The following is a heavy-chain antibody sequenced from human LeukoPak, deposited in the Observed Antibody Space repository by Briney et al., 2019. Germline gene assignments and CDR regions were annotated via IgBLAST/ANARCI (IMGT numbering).Heavy chain of an antibody. V-gene: IGHV1-8*01. Sequence: ASVKVSCKASGYTFTSYDINRVRQATGQGLEWMGWMNPNSGNTGYAQKFQGRVTMTRNTSISTAYMELSSLRSEDTAVYYCARALTASLRLPRYWGQGTLVTVSS. CDR3: ARALTASLRLPRY. CDR2: MNPNSGNT. CDR1: GYTFTSYD. D-gene: IGHD3-16*01. J-gene: IGHJ4*02.